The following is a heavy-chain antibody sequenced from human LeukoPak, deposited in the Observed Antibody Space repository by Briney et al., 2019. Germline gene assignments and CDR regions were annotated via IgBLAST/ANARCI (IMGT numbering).Heavy chain of an antibody. D-gene: IGHD3-9*01. CDR2: IYPGDSDT. CDR3: ARNTYIMTGRYDY. CDR1: GYSFTSYW. J-gene: IGHJ4*02. V-gene: IGHV5-51*01. Sequence: GESLKISCKGSGYSFTSYWIGWVRQMPGKGLEWMGIIYPGDSDTRYSPSFQGQVTISADKSITTAYLQWSSLKASDTAMYYCARNTYIMTGRYDYWGQGTLVAVSS.